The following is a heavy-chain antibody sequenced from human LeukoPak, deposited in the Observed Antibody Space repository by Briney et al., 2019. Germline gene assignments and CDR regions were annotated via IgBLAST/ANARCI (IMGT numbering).Heavy chain of an antibody. Sequence: QPGGSLRLSCAASGFTFSSYGMHWVRQAPGKGLEWVAVISYDGSNKYYADSVKGRFTISRDNSKNTLYLQMNSLRAEDTAVYYCAKDGLLRSSGYYFDYWGQGTLVTVSS. CDR2: ISYDGSNK. CDR1: GFTFSSYG. CDR3: AKDGLLRSSGYYFDY. V-gene: IGHV3-30*18. J-gene: IGHJ4*02. D-gene: IGHD3-22*01.